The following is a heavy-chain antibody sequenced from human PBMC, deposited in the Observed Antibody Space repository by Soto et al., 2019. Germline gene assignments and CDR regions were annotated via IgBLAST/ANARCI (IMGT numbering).Heavy chain of an antibody. J-gene: IGHJ3*02. D-gene: IGHD3-9*01. CDR3: VRDEAHYDILTGSSLRRAFDI. CDR2: IYHTGRT. Sequence: QVQLQESGPSLVKPSGTLSLTCVITNTSISSSNWWSWVRQAPGKGLEWIGEIYHTGRTNYAPSLKSRVTMSIDKSNNRFSLRLTSLTAADTAVYYCVRDEAHYDILTGSSLRRAFDIWGQGTMVTVSS. V-gene: IGHV4-4*02. CDR1: NTSISSSNW.